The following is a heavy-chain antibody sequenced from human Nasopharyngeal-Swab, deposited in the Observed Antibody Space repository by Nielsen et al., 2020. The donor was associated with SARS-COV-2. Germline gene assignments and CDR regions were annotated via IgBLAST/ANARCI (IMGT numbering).Heavy chain of an antibody. CDR3: AMTDGHKDPYYYYGMDV. CDR1: GFTFSSYS. J-gene: IGHJ6*02. D-gene: IGHD5-24*01. V-gene: IGHV3-21*01. Sequence: GESLKISCAASGFTFSSYSMTWVRQAPGKGLDWVSSISSSGSYIYYADSVKGRFTISRDNAKNSLYLQMNSLRAEDTAAYYCAMTDGHKDPYYYYGMDVWGQGTTVTVSS. CDR2: ISSSGSYI.